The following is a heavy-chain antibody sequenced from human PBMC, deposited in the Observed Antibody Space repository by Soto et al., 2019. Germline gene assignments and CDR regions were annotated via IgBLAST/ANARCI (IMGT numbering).Heavy chain of an antibody. V-gene: IGHV3-21*01. Sequence: EVQLVESGGGLVKPGGSLRLSCAASGFTFSSYSMNWVRQAPGKGLEWVSSISSSSSYIYYADSVKGRFTISRDNAKNSQYLQMNSLRAEDTAVYYCATDGVAAAGHYYFDYWGQGTLVTVSS. CDR1: GFTFSSYS. CDR2: ISSSSSYI. J-gene: IGHJ4*02. CDR3: ATDGVAAAGHYYFDY. D-gene: IGHD6-13*01.